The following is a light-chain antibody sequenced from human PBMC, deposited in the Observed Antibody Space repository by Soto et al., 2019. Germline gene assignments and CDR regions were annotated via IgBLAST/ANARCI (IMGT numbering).Light chain of an antibody. CDR2: GAS. J-gene: IGKJ4*01. Sequence: DMVLTQSPGTLSLSPGERATLSCRASQSISSIYFAWYQQKPGQAPRLLIYGASRRATGIPDRFSVSGSGTDFSLTISRQEPEDFAVYDCQLYDDSRLNFGGGTQVEMK. CDR3: QLYDDSRLN. V-gene: IGKV3-20*01. CDR1: QSISSIY.